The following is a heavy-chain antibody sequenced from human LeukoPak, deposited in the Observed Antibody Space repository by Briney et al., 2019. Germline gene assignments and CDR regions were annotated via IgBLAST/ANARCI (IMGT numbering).Heavy chain of an antibody. J-gene: IGHJ6*03. CDR2: ISQSGSA. D-gene: IGHD3-10*01. V-gene: IGHV4-34*01. CDR1: GGSFNCYY. CDR3: ARVISLRFGYLQQPVRHHMDV. Sequence: SETLSLTCAVYGGSFNCYYWTWIRQSPGKGLEWIGEISQSGSATYSPSLKSRVLISMDMSKNQFSLKLTSVTAADTGVYYCARVISLRFGYLQQPVRHHMDVCGKETTVIVSS.